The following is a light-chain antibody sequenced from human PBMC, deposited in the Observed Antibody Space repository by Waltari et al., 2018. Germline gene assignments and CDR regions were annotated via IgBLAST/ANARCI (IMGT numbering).Light chain of an antibody. CDR3: QQSYSTPRT. V-gene: IGKV1-39*01. CDR1: QSFSSY. CDR2: AAS. Sequence: DIQMTQSTSSLSASVGARVTITCRARQSFSSYLNWYQQKPGKAPKLQIYAASSLQTGVPARFSGSGSGTDFTLTISSLQPEDFAAYYCQQSYSTPRTFGQGTKLEIK. J-gene: IGKJ2*01.